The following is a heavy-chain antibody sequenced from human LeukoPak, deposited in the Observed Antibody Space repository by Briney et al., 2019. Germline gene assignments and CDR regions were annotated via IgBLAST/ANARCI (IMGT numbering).Heavy chain of an antibody. V-gene: IGHV3-23*01. J-gene: IGHJ4*02. CDR1: GFTFSAST. D-gene: IGHD4-17*01. CDR2: IDNQI. CDR3: ARDRFGDYDY. Sequence: GGSLRLSCAASGFTFSASTMAWVRQAPGKGLEWVSAIDNQIFYADSVKGRFTISRDDSRNTLYLQMNSLRVGDSAIYYCARDRFGDYDYWGQGTLVTVSS.